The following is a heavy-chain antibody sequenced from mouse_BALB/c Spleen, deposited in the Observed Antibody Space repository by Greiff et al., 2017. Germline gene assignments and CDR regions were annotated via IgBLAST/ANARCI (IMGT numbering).Heavy chain of an antibody. CDR3: ARLELTGSFFDY. CDR1: GFTFSSYG. J-gene: IGHJ2*01. Sequence: EVQLVESGGDLVKPGGSLKLSCAVSGFTFSSYGMSWVRQTPDKRLEWVATIRSGGSYTYYPDSVKGRFTISRDNAKNTLYLQMSSLKSEDTAMYYCARLELTGSFFDYWGQGTTLTVSS. D-gene: IGHD4-1*01. CDR2: IRSGGSYT. V-gene: IGHV5-6*01.